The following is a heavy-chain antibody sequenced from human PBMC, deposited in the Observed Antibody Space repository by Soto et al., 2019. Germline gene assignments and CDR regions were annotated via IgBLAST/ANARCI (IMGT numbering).Heavy chain of an antibody. CDR1: GFTFSSYA. J-gene: IGHJ4*02. V-gene: IGHV3-30-3*01. CDR2: ISYDGYNK. Sequence: GGSLRLSCAASGFTFSSYAMHWVRQAPGKGLEWMAIISYDGYNKYYADSVKGRFTISRDNSKNTLYLQMNSLRAEDTAVYYCARDSEAQFDYCGQGTLVTVSS. CDR3: ARDSEAQFDY.